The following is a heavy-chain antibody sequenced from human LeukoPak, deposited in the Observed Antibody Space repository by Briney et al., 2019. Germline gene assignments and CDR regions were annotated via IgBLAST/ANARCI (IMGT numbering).Heavy chain of an antibody. Sequence: GGSLRLSCAASGFAFNNYAMTWVRQAPGKGLQWVSAINGNGDSTYHADPVKGRFTISRDNYRNTLVLQMSSLRVDDTAVYYCATGYYHDSSGFWYFDYWGQGALVTVSS. CDR2: INGNGDST. CDR3: ATGYYHDSSGFWYFDY. D-gene: IGHD3-22*01. CDR1: GFAFNNYA. V-gene: IGHV3-23*01. J-gene: IGHJ4*02.